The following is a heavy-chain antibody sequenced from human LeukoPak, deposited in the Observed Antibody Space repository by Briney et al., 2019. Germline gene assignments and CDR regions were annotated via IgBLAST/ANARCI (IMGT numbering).Heavy chain of an antibody. CDR2: ILNSGTT. D-gene: IGHD2-2*01. CDR3: ASLKTVPAATTYYYYGMDV. V-gene: IGHV4-39*01. CDR1: GGSINTGRHY. Sequence: SETLSLTCTVSGGSINTGRHYWGWVRQPPGKGLEWIASILNSGTTFYNPSLKSRATMSLVTSRNQFSLKLSSVTAADTAVYYCASLKTVPAATTYYYYGMDVWGQGTTVTVSS. J-gene: IGHJ6*02.